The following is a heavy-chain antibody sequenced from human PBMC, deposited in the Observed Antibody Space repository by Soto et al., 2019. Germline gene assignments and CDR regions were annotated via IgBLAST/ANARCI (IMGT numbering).Heavy chain of an antibody. CDR1: GGTFSNYT. V-gene: IGHV1-69*01. D-gene: IGHD2-2*01. Sequence: QVQLVQSGAEVKKPGSSVKVFSKASGGTFSNYTISWVRQAPGQGHEWMGGIIPVFGTTDYEQKFQGRVTITADGSHSTAYMKLSSLGSADTAVYYCDRSSPYIVVRNPTGIQDYYGMDVWGQGTTVTVSS. J-gene: IGHJ6*02. CDR2: IIPVFGTT. CDR3: DRSSPYIVVRNPTGIQDYYGMDV.